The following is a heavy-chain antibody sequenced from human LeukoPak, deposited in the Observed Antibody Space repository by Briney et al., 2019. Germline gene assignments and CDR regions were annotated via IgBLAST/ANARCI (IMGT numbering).Heavy chain of an antibody. CDR1: GGSISSYY. V-gene: IGHV4-59*01. J-gene: IGHJ6*03. CDR3: ARVEEGYGSGRRENYYYYYMDV. Sequence: PSETLSLTCTVSGGSISSYYWSWIRQPPGKGLKWIGYIYYSGSTNYNPSLKSRVTISIDTSKNQFSLKLSSVTAADTAVYYCARVEEGYGSGRRENYYYYYMDVWGKGTTVTISS. CDR2: IYYSGST. D-gene: IGHD3-10*01.